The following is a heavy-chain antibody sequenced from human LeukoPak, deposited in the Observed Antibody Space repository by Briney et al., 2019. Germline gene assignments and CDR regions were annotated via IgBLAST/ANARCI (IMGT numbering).Heavy chain of an antibody. CDR2: IFYSGST. CDR3: TRTYSSSSIDY. J-gene: IGHJ4*02. CDR1: GGSISSSSYF. D-gene: IGHD6-6*01. V-gene: IGHV4-39*01. Sequence: SGTLSLTCTVSGGSISSSSYFWGWIRQPPGKGLEWIGSIFYSGSTYYNPSLNSRVTISIDTSKNQSSLRLSSVTAADTAVYYCTRTYSSSSIDYWGQGALVTVSS.